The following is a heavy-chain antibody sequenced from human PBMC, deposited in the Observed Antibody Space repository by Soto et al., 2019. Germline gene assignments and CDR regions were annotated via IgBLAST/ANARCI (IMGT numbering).Heavy chain of an antibody. D-gene: IGHD4-17*01. CDR2: IYYSGST. CDR1: GGSISSSNYY. CDR3: ARRYGYYFDY. J-gene: IGHJ4*02. Sequence: SETLSLTCTVSGGSISSSNYYLGWIRQPPGKGLEWIGSIYYSGSTYYNPSLKSRVTISVDTSKNQFSLKLSSVTAADTAVYYCARRYGYYFDYWGQGTLVTVSS. V-gene: IGHV4-39*01.